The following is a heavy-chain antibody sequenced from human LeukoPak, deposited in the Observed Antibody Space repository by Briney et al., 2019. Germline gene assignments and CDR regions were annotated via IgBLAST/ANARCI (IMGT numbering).Heavy chain of an antibody. CDR3: ARRYGYYYGSGRTWWWFDP. V-gene: IGHV4-34*01. CDR2: INHSGST. Sequence: SETLSLTCAVYGGSFSGYYWSWIRQPPGKGLEWIGEINHSGSTNYNPSLKSRVTISVDTSKNQFSLKLSSVTAADTAVYYCARRYGYYYGSGRTWWWFDPWGQGTLVTVSS. J-gene: IGHJ5*02. D-gene: IGHD3-10*01. CDR1: GGSFSGYY.